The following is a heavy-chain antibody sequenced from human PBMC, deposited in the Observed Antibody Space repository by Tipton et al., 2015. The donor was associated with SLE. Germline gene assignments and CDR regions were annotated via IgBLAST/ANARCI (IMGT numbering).Heavy chain of an antibody. J-gene: IGHJ6*03. Sequence: SLRLSCAASGFTFSSYWMHWVRQAPGKGLVWVSRINSDGSSTSYADSVKGRFTISRDNAKNTLYLQMNSLRAEDAAVYYCARTPITIFGVVSYSYYYMDVWGKGTTVTVSS. CDR1: GFTFSSYW. V-gene: IGHV3-74*01. CDR2: INSDGSST. D-gene: IGHD3-3*01. CDR3: ARTPITIFGVVSYSYYYMDV.